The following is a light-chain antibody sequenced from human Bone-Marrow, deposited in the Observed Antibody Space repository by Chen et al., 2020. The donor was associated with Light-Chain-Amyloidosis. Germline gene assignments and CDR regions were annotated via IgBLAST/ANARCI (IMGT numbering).Light chain of an antibody. J-gene: IGLJ1*01. CDR1: SSDVGGDNH. V-gene: IGLV2-14*01. CDR2: EVT. Sequence: QSALTQPASVSGSPGQSITISCTGTSSDVGGDNHVSWYQQHPDKAPKLMIYEVTNRPSWVPARFSGSKSDNTASLTSSGLQTEDEADYVCSSYTITNTLVFGSGTRVTVL. CDR3: SSYTITNTLV.